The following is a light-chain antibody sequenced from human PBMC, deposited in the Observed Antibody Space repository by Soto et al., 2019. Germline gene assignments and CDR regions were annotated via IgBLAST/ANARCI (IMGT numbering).Light chain of an antibody. J-gene: IGLJ2*01. CDR3: QSYDSSLSGVV. V-gene: IGLV1-40*01. Sequence: QSVLTQPPSVSGAPGQRVTISCTGSSSNIGAGYDVHWYQQLPGTAPKLLIYGNNNRPSGVPDRFSGSKSGTSDSLAITGLQAEDEADYYCQSYDSSLSGVVFGGGTKLTV. CDR1: SSNIGAGYD. CDR2: GNN.